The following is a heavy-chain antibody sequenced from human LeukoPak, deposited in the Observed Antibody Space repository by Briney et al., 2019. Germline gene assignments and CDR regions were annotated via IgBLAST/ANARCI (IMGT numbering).Heavy chain of an antibody. CDR3: TRDRSSDY. CDR1: GFTFSSNE. D-gene: IGHD2-2*01. CDR2: ISSSGSTI. J-gene: IGHJ4*02. Sequence: PGGSLRLSCAGSGFTFSSNEMNWVRQAPGRGLEWVSYISSSGSTIYYADSVKGRFTISRDNAKKSLYLQMNRLRAEDTAVYYCTRDRSSDYWGQGTLVTVSS. V-gene: IGHV3-48*03.